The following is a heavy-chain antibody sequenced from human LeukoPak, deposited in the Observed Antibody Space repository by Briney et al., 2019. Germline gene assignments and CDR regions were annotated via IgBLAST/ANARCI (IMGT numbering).Heavy chain of an antibody. Sequence: PSETLSLTCAVYGGSFSGYYWSWIRQPPGKGLEWIGEINHSGSTNYNPSLKSRVTISVDTSKNQFSLKLSSVTAADTAVYYCARVGSSGWYDYWGREPWSPSPQ. CDR3: ARVGSSGWYDY. CDR1: GGSFSGYY. V-gene: IGHV4-34*01. D-gene: IGHD6-19*01. J-gene: IGHJ4*02. CDR2: INHSGST.